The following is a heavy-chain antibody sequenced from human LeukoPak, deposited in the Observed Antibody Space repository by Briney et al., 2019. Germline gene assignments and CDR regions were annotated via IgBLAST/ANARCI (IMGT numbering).Heavy chain of an antibody. J-gene: IGHJ4*02. CDR2: IYYDGST. CDR3: ASLGGSGSWNFGY. D-gene: IGHD3-10*01. Sequence: SETLSLTCAVSRGSISSYYWSWIRQSPGKGLEWIGYIYYDGSTNYNPSLKSRATISLDTSKYQFSLRLSSVTAADTAVYYCASLGGSGSWNFGYWGQGALVTVSS. V-gene: IGHV4-59*01. CDR1: RGSISSYY.